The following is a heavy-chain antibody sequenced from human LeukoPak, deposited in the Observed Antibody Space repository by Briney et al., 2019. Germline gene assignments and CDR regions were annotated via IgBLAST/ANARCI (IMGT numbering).Heavy chain of an antibody. Sequence: GGSLRLSCAASGFTFSSYWMHWVRQAPGKGLVWVSRINNDGSSTNYADSVKGRFTISRDNAKNTLHLQMDSLRAEDTAVYYCARGSSGWYLFDYWGQGTLVTVSS. J-gene: IGHJ4*02. CDR3: ARGSSGWYLFDY. D-gene: IGHD6-19*01. CDR2: INNDGSST. V-gene: IGHV3-74*01. CDR1: GFTFSSYW.